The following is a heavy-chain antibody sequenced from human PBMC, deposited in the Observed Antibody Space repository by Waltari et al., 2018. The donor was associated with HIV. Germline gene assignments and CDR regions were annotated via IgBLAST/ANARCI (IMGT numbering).Heavy chain of an antibody. Sequence: EVQLVESGGGLVKPGGSLRLSCAASGFIFPSYSRNWVRQAPGKGLEWVSSISNDSNYIYYADSVRGRFTISRDNAKNSLHLQMNSLRAGDTAVYYCARVCSGGTCSSGGGLDIWGQGTMVTVSS. V-gene: IGHV3-21*02. CDR3: ARVCSGGTCSSGGGLDI. J-gene: IGHJ3*02. CDR2: ISNDSNYI. D-gene: IGHD2-15*01. CDR1: GFIFPSYS.